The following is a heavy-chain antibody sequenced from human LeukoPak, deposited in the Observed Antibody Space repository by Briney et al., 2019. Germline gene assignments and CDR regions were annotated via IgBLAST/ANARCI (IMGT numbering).Heavy chain of an antibody. V-gene: IGHV4-59*01. CDR3: ARAKQQLVPDAFDI. D-gene: IGHD6-13*01. J-gene: IGHJ3*02. CDR2: IYYSGST. Sequence: SETLSLTCTVSGGSISSYYWSWIRQPPGKGLEWIGYIYYSGSTNYNPSLKSRVTISVDTSKNQFSLKLSSVTAADTAVYYCARAKQQLVPDAFDIWGQGTMVTVSS. CDR1: GGSISSYY.